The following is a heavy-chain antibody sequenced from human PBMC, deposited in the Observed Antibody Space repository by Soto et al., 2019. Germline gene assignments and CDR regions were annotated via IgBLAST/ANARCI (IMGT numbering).Heavy chain of an antibody. V-gene: IGHV2-5*02. CDR2: IYWDDDK. J-gene: IGHJ5*02. CDR3: AHRTHNSGDNWFDP. CDR1: GFSLSSRGVG. D-gene: IGHD3-10*01. Sequence: SGPTLVNPTQTVTLTCPFSGFSLSSRGVGVGWIRQPPGKALEWLALIYWDDDKRYNPSLKSRLTITKDTSKNQVVLTMTNMDPVDTATYYCAHRTHNSGDNWFDPWGQGTLVTVS.